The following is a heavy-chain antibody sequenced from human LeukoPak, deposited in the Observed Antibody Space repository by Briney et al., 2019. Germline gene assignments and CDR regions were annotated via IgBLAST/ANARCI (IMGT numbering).Heavy chain of an antibody. CDR3: ARHMSHYYDAPYFDY. J-gene: IGHJ4*02. CDR1: GGSISSSSYY. CDR2: INYSGST. D-gene: IGHD3-22*01. V-gene: IGHV4-39*01. Sequence: DPSETLSLTCTVSGGSISSSSYYWGWIRQPPGKGLEWIGTINYSGSTYYNPSLKSRVTISGDTSKNQFSLKLSSVTAADTAVYYCARHMSHYYDAPYFDYWGQGTLVTVSS.